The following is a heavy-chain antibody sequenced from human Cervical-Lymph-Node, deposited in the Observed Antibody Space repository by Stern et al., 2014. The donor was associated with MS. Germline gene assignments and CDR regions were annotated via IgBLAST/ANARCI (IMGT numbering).Heavy chain of an antibody. Sequence: QVQLVESGGGGVQPGRSLRLSWAASGFVFRRYALHWVRQAPGKGLEWVALSSYDGRDKYYTDSVKGRFTVSRDNSNNTVDLEMNSLRLEDTAVYYCAKGGSGSYLDWGQGSLVTVSS. CDR1: GFVFRRYA. V-gene: IGHV3-30*04. D-gene: IGHD1-26*01. CDR2: SSYDGRDK. J-gene: IGHJ4*02. CDR3: AKGGSGSYLD.